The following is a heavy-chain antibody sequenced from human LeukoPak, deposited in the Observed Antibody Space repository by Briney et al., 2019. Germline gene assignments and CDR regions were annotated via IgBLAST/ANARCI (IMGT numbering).Heavy chain of an antibody. CDR2: ISSSSSYI. CDR1: GFTFSSYS. V-gene: IGHV3-21*01. CDR3: ARGAYICSGGSCHKY. Sequence: GRSLRLSCAASGFTFSSYSMNWVRQAPGKGLEWVSSISSSSSYIYYADSVKGRFTISRDNAKNSLYLQMNSLRAEDTAVYYCARGAYICSGGSCHKYWGQGTLVTVSS. J-gene: IGHJ4*02. D-gene: IGHD2-15*01.